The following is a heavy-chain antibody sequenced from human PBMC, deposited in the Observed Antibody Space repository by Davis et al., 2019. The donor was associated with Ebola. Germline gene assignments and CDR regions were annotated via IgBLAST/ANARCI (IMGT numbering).Heavy chain of an antibody. Sequence: SETLSLTCAVYGGSFSGYYWSWTRQPPGKGLEWTGEINHSGSTNYNPSLKSRVTISVDTSKNQFSLKLSSVTAADTAVYYCASGGYVSPFDYWGQGTLVTVSS. CDR2: INHSGST. V-gene: IGHV4-34*01. D-gene: IGHD5-12*01. CDR3: ASGGYVSPFDY. J-gene: IGHJ4*02. CDR1: GGSFSGYY.